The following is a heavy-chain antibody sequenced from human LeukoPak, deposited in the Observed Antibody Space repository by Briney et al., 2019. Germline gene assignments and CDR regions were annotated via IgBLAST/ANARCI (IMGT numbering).Heavy chain of an antibody. CDR1: GFIFSTYT. CDR2: ISSNGDST. V-gene: IGHV3-64*01. J-gene: IGHJ4*02. D-gene: IGHD3-22*01. Sequence: GGSLRLSCAASGFIFSTYTMHWVRQAPGKGLGYVSGISSNGDSTYYANSVKGRFSISRDNSKNTLYLQMGSLRAEDMAVYYCARDPYDSSSYHFDYWGQGTLVTVSS. CDR3: ARDPYDSSSYHFDY.